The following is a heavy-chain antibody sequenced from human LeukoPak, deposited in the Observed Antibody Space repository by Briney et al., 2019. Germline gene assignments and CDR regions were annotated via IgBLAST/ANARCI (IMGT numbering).Heavy chain of an antibody. CDR3: ARQGYTYGQTDY. D-gene: IGHD5-18*01. Sequence: SETLSLTCTVSGGSISIYYWSWIRQPAGKGLEWVGRINTSGNTNYSPSIKSRVTMSVDTSMNQFSLNLSSVTAADTAVYYCARQGYTYGQTDYWGQGTLVTVSS. V-gene: IGHV4-4*07. J-gene: IGHJ4*02. CDR1: GGSISIYY. CDR2: INTSGNT.